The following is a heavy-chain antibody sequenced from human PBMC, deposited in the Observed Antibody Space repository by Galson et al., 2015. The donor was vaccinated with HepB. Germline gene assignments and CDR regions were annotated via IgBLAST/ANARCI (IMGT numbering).Heavy chain of an antibody. J-gene: IGHJ4*02. V-gene: IGHV1-18*01. Sequence: SVKVSCKASGYTFTSYGISWVRQAPGQGLEWMGWISAYNGNTNYAQKLQGRVTMTTDTSTSTAYMELRSLRSDDTAVYYCARGDRYNYYDSSGLFDYWGQGTLVTVSS. CDR1: GYTFTSYG. CDR3: ARGDRYNYYDSSGLFDY. D-gene: IGHD3-22*01. CDR2: ISAYNGNT.